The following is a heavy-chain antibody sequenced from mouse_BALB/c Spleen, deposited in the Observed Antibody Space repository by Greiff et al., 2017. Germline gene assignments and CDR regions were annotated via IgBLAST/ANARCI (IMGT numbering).Heavy chain of an antibody. CDR1: GFTFSSYY. D-gene: IGHD2-4*01. J-gene: IGHJ2*01. Sequence: EVKVVESGGGLVKLGGSLKLSCAASGFTFSSYYMSWVRQTPEKRLELVAAINSNGGSTYYPDTVKGRFTISRDNAKNTLYLQMSSLKSEDTALYYCARHGSTMIFYFDYWGQGTTLTVSS. CDR2: INSNGGST. CDR3: ARHGSTMIFYFDY. V-gene: IGHV5-6-2*01.